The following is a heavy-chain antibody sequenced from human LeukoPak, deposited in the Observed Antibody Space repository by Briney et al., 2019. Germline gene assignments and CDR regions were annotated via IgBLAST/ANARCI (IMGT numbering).Heavy chain of an antibody. V-gene: IGHV4-34*01. J-gene: IGHJ5*02. CDR3: ASGVVPAIRGGWFDP. CDR2: INHSGST. Sequence: SETLSLTCAVYGGSFSGYYWSWIRQPPGKGLEWIGEINHSGSTNYNPSLKSRVTISVDTSKNQFSLKLSPVTAADTAVYYCASGVVPAIRGGWFDPWGQGTLVTVSS. CDR1: GGSFSGYY. D-gene: IGHD2-2*01.